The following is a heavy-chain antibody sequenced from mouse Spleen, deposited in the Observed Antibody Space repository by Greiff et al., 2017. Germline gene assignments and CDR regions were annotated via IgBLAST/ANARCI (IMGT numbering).Heavy chain of an antibody. CDR3: ARHPQYGNDYYAMDY. Sequence: EVKLVESGGGLVKPGGSLKLPCAASGFTFSSYAMSWVRQTPEKRLEWVATISSGGSYTYYPDSVKGRFTISRDNAKNTLYLQMSSLRSEDTAMYYCARHPQYGNDYYAMDYWGQGTSVTVSS. D-gene: IGHD2-10*02. J-gene: IGHJ4*01. CDR1: GFTFSSYA. CDR2: ISSGGSYT. V-gene: IGHV5-9-3*01.